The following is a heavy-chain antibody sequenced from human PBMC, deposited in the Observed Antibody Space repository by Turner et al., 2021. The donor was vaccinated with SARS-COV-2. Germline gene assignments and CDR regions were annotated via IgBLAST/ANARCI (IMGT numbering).Heavy chain of an antibody. J-gene: IGHJ6*02. D-gene: IGHD3-22*01. CDR1: GFTFSRYA. Sequence: QVQLVESGGGVVQPGRSLRLSCAASGFTFSRYAMHWVRQAPGKGLEWVAVISYDGSNKYYADSVKGRFTISRDNSKNTLYLQMNSLRAEDTAVYYCARDPDYYDSSGYWGAYYYGMDVWGQGTTVTVSS. V-gene: IGHV3-30*04. CDR3: ARDPDYYDSSGYWGAYYYGMDV. CDR2: ISYDGSNK.